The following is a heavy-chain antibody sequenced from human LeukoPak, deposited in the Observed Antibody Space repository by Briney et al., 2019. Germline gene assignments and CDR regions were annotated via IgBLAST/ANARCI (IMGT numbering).Heavy chain of an antibody. CDR2: ISGSSSTI. D-gene: IGHD1-26*01. Sequence: PGGSLRLSCAASGFTFSSYSMNWVRQAPGKGLEWVSYISGSSSTIYYADSVKGRFTISRDNAKNSLYLQMNSLRAEDTAVYYCARTIVGLRLIDYWGQGTLVTVSS. CDR3: ARTIVGLRLIDY. CDR1: GFTFSSYS. V-gene: IGHV3-48*04. J-gene: IGHJ4*02.